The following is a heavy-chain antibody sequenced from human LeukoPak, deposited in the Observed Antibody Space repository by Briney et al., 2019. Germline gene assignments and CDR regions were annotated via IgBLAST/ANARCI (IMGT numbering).Heavy chain of an antibody. J-gene: IGHJ4*02. Sequence: PGGSLRLSCSASGFTFSSYAMHWVRQAPGKGLEYVSAISSNGGSTYYADSVKGRFTTSRDNSKNTLYLQMSSLRAEDTAVYYCVKTVYGTMVRGVITSPFDYWGQGTLVTVSS. CDR2: ISSNGGST. V-gene: IGHV3-64D*06. D-gene: IGHD3-10*01. CDR1: GFTFSSYA. CDR3: VKTVYGTMVRGVITSPFDY.